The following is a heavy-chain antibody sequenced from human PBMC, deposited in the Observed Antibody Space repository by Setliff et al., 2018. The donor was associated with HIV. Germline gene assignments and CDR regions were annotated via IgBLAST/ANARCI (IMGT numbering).Heavy chain of an antibody. CDR2: INHSGKS. J-gene: IGHJ4*02. CDR1: GGSSSGYY. Sequence: LSLTCAVYGGSSSGYYWSWLRQPPKRGLEWIGEINHSGKSNFNPSLKSRLNISVDTSKNQFSLKLNSLTAADTAVYFCATRAMIRGKPFDHWGQGMLVTVSS. D-gene: IGHD3-10*01. V-gene: IGHV4-34*01. CDR3: ATRAMIRGKPFDH.